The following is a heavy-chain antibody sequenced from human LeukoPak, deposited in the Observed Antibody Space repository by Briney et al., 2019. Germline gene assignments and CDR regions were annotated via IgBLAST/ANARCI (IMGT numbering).Heavy chain of an antibody. J-gene: IGHJ4*02. CDR3: ATTLGSGWKFDY. CDR1: GFIFSNYG. D-gene: IGHD6-19*01. CDR2: ISCDGSNK. Sequence: PGGSLRLSCAASGFIFSNYGIHWVRQAPGKGLEWVAVISCDGSNKYADSVKGRFTISRDNSKNTLFLQMNSLRPDDTAVYYCATTLGSGWKFDYWGQGTLVTVSS. V-gene: IGHV3-30*03.